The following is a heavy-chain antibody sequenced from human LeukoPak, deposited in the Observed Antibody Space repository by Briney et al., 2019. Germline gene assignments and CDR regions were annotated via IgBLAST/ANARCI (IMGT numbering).Heavy chain of an antibody. CDR1: GGSFSGYY. J-gene: IGHJ5*02. CDR2: INHSGST. D-gene: IGHD3-10*01. V-gene: IGHV4-34*01. Sequence: PSETLSLTCAVYGGSFSGYYWSWIRQPPGKGLEWIGEINHSGSTNYNPSLKSRVTISVDTSKNQFSLKLSSVTAADTAVYYCARGGRHTGSFDPWGQGTLVTVSS. CDR3: ARGGRHTGSFDP.